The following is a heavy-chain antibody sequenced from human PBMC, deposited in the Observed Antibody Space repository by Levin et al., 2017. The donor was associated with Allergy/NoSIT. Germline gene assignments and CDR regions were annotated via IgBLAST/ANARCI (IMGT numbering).Heavy chain of an antibody. J-gene: IGHJ6*02. CDR1: GFIFSSYA. Sequence: GGSLRLSCAASGFIFSSYAMTWVRQAPGQGLEWVAGISGSDGNTYYADSVKGRFTISRDNSKNTLYLQMKSLRAEDTAVYYCAKRYYGDWYYGLAAWGQGTTVTVSS. D-gene: IGHD3-3*01. CDR3: AKRYYGDWYYGLAA. V-gene: IGHV3-23*01. CDR2: ISGSDGNT.